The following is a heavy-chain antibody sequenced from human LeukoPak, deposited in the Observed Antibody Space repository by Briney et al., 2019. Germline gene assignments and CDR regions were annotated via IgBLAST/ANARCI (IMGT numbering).Heavy chain of an antibody. CDR3: ARLATKYTEYYFDY. V-gene: IGHV4-39*01. Sequence: SETLSLTCTVSGDSPSSRSYYWGWIRQPPGKGLEWIGSISYSGITYYNPSLKSRVTISVDTSKNQFSLKLSSVTAADTAFYYCARLATKYTEYYFDYWGQGTLVTVSS. D-gene: IGHD5-18*01. CDR2: ISYSGIT. CDR1: GDSPSSRSYY. J-gene: IGHJ4*02.